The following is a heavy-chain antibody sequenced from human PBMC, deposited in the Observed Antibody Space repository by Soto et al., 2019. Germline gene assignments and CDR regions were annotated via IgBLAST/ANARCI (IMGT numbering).Heavy chain of an antibody. CDR3: ARGASWDTAMVQNYYYYGMDV. V-gene: IGHV1-69*13. J-gene: IGHJ6*02. CDR2: IIPIFGTA. D-gene: IGHD5-18*01. Sequence: GXSVKVACKASGGPFSSYAISWVRQAPGQGLEWMGGIIPIFGTANYAQKFQGRVTITADESTSTAYMELSSLRSEDTAVYYCARGASWDTAMVQNYYYYGMDVWGQGTTVTSP. CDR1: GGPFSSYA.